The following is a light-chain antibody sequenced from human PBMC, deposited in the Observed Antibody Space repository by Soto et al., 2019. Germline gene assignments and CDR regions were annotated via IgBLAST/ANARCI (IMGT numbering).Light chain of an antibody. CDR2: ANN. Sequence: QSVLTQPPSVSGAPGQRVTISCSGSSSNTGAGYDVHWYQQLPGTAPKLLISANNIRPSGVPDRFSGSKSGTSASLAITGLQAEDEADYYCQSYDSSLSGSGVFGGGTKLTVL. CDR1: SSNTGAGYD. J-gene: IGLJ3*02. V-gene: IGLV1-40*01. CDR3: QSYDSSLSGSGV.